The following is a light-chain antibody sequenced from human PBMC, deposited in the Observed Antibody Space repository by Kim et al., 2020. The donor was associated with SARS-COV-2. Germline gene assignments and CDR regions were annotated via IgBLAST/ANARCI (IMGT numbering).Light chain of an antibody. CDR3: NSRDSSGNHLV. J-gene: IGLJ2*01. Sequence: SSELTQDPAVSVALGQTVRITCQGDSLRSYYASWYQQKPGQAPVLVIYGKNNRTSGIPDRFSGSSSGNTASLTITRAQAEDEADYYCNSRDSSGNHLVFGGGTQLTVL. CDR2: GKN. V-gene: IGLV3-19*01. CDR1: SLRSYY.